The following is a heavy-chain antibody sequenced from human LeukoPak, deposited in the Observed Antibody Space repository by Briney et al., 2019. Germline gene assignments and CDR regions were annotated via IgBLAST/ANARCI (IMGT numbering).Heavy chain of an antibody. CDR2: ISYDGSNK. CDR1: GFTFSSYA. V-gene: IGHV3-30-3*01. Sequence: GRSLRLSCAASGFTFSSYAMHWVRQAPGKGLEWVAVISYDGSNKYYADSVKSRFTISRDNSKNTLYLQMNSLRAEDTAVYYCARVTLRVTTYGGLDYWGQGTLVTVSS. CDR3: ARVTLRVTTYGGLDY. D-gene: IGHD4-17*01. J-gene: IGHJ4*02.